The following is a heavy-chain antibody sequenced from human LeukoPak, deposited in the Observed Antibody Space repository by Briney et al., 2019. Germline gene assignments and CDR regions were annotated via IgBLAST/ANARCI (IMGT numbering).Heavy chain of an antibody. D-gene: IGHD2-15*01. CDR1: GFTFSSYG. CDR2: IRYDESNK. V-gene: IGHV3-30*02. J-gene: IGHJ4*02. Sequence: GGSLRLSCVASGFTFSSYGIHWVRQAPGKGLEWVAFIRYDESNKYYADSVKGRFTISRDNSKNTLYLQMNSLRAEDTAVYYCAREGRSGARYYFDYWGQGTLVTVSS. CDR3: AREGRSGARYYFDY.